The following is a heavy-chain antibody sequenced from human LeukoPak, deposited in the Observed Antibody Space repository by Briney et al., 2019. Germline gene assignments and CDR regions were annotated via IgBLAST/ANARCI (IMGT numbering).Heavy chain of an antibody. Sequence: SETLSLTCTVSGGSISSYYWSWIRQPPGKGLEWIGSIYYSGSTYYNPSLKSRVTISVDTSKNQFSLKLSSVTAADTAVYYCARQVVVAATRVDWFDPWGQGTLVTVSS. CDR1: GGSISSYY. D-gene: IGHD2-15*01. CDR3: ARQVVVAATRVDWFDP. CDR2: IYYSGST. J-gene: IGHJ5*02. V-gene: IGHV4-39*01.